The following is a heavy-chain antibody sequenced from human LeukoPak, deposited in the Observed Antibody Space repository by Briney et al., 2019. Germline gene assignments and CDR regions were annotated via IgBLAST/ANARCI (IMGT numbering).Heavy chain of an antibody. Sequence: AGGSLRLCWGPSGFTVSSYAMHWLREAPGKGLEWVAFILYEESNKYYEDSVKGRFTISRDNSKNTLYLQMNSLRAEDTAVYYCARVGGKDGDYPYYYYGMDVWGKGTTVTVSS. CDR3: ARVGGKDGDYPYYYYGMDV. J-gene: IGHJ6*04. CDR1: GFTVSSYA. V-gene: IGHV3-30*04. CDR2: ILYEESNK. D-gene: IGHD4-17*01.